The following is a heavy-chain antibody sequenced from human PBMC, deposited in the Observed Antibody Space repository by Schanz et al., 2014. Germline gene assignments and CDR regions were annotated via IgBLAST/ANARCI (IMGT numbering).Heavy chain of an antibody. CDR2: IIPILGIP. CDR3: ARTGADPIFAFDI. J-gene: IGHJ3*02. V-gene: IGHV1-69*04. CDR1: GYTFTSYG. Sequence: QVQLVQSGAEVKKPGASVKVSCKASGYTFTSYGINWVRQAPGQGHEWMGRIIPILGIPEYAQKFQGRVTITADKSTGTAYMELSSLRSEDTAVYYCARTGADPIFAFDIWGQGTMVTVSS. D-gene: IGHD6-19*01.